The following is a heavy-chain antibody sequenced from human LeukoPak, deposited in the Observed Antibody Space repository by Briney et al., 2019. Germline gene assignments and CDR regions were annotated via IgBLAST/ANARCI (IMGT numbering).Heavy chain of an antibody. D-gene: IGHD5-24*01. Sequence: LRLSCAASGFTFSDYYMSWIRQPPGKGLEWIGSIYYSGSTYYSPSLKSRVTISVDTSKNQFSLKLSSVTAADTAVYYCVRQRDGYTVVGPFDIWGQGTMVTVSS. CDR2: IYYSGST. V-gene: IGHV4-39*01. CDR3: VRQRDGYTVVGPFDI. J-gene: IGHJ3*02. CDR1: GFTFSDYY.